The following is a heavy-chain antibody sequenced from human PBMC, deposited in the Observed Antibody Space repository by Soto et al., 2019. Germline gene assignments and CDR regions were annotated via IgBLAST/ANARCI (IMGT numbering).Heavy chain of an antibody. CDR1: GFTFSDYY. CDR3: ARDVLTGYFSPPWYYDY. Sequence: GGSLRLSCAASGFTFSDYYMSWVRQAPGRWLEWVSHISNSGRTIFYADSVKGRFTISRDNAKSSLYLQMNSLRAEDTAVYYCARDVLTGYFSPPWYYDYWGQGTLVTVSS. V-gene: IGHV3-11*01. D-gene: IGHD3-9*01. CDR2: ISNSGRTI. J-gene: IGHJ4*02.